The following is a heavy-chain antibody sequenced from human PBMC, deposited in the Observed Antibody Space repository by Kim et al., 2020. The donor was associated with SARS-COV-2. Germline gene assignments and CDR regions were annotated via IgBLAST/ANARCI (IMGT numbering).Heavy chain of an antibody. Sequence: SETLSLTCTVSGGSISTYYWSWIRQPAGKGLEWIGRIYTSGTNYNPSLQSRVTMSVDTSKNQFSLKLTSVTAADTAVYYCARVGGLYCTTGSCYLGPGAFDIWGQGTMVTVSS. CDR3: ARVGGLYCTTGSCYLGPGAFDI. D-gene: IGHD2-8*01. V-gene: IGHV4-4*07. CDR2: IYTSGT. J-gene: IGHJ3*02. CDR1: GGSISTYY.